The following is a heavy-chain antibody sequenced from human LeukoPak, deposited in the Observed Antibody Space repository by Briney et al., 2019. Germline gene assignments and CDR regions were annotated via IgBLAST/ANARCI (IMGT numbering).Heavy chain of an antibody. V-gene: IGHV1-2*02. Sequence: GASVNVSCKASGYTFSGHYMHWVRQAPGQGLEWMGWINPNSCGTNYAQKYQGRVTMARDTSISTDYMELSRLRPDDTAVYYCAREWAEYSSSAEIDYWGQGTLVTVCS. CDR1: GYTFSGHY. CDR2: INPNSCGT. CDR3: AREWAEYSSSAEIDY. D-gene: IGHD6-6*01. J-gene: IGHJ4*02.